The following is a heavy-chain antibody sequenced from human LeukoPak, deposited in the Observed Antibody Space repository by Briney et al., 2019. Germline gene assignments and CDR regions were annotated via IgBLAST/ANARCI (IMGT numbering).Heavy chain of an antibody. V-gene: IGHV5-51*01. J-gene: IGHJ5*02. D-gene: IGHD2-15*01. Sequence: GESLKISCKGSGYRFTSYWIGWVRQMPGKGLEWMGIIYPGDSDTRYSPSFQGQVTISADKSISTAYLQWSSLKASDTAMYYCARGGRRVVVAASSNWFDPWGQGTLVTVSS. CDR2: IYPGDSDT. CDR1: GYRFTSYW. CDR3: ARGGRRVVVAASSNWFDP.